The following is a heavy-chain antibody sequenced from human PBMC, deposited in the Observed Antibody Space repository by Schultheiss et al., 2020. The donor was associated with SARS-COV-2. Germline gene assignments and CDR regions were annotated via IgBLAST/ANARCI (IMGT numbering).Heavy chain of an antibody. CDR1: GGSFSGYY. J-gene: IGHJ4*02. D-gene: IGHD6-6*01. CDR2: INHSGST. Sequence: SETLSLTCAVYGGSFSGYYWSWIRQPPGKGLEWIGEINHSGSTYYNPSLKSRVTISVDTSKNQFSLKLSSVTAADTAVYYCARDTYSSSSDYWGQGTLVTVSS. CDR3: ARDTYSSSSDY. V-gene: IGHV4-34*01.